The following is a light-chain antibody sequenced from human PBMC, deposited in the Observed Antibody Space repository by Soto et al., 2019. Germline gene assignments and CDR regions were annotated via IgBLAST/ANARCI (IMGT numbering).Light chain of an antibody. J-gene: IGLJ2*01. CDR3: AAWDDSLSGVV. V-gene: IGLV1-47*01. CDR2: RNS. Sequence: QSVLTQPPSASGTPGQRVTISCSGSSSNIGSNYVYWYQQLPGTVPQLLIYRNSERPSVVPDRFYGSTSGASASLAISGLRSEDEADYYCAAWDDSLSGVVFGGGTQLTVL. CDR1: SSNIGSNY.